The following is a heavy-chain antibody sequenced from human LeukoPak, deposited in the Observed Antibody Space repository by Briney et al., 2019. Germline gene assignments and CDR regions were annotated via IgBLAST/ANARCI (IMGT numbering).Heavy chain of an antibody. Sequence: SETLSLTCAVSGGSISSGGYSWSWIRQPPGKGLEWIGYIYHSGSTYYNPFLKSRVTISVDRSKNQFSLKLSSVTAADTAVYYCARASITMVRGDGAFDIWGQGTMVTVSS. CDR2: IYHSGST. V-gene: IGHV4-30-2*01. CDR1: GGSISSGGYS. J-gene: IGHJ3*02. CDR3: ARASITMVRGDGAFDI. D-gene: IGHD3-10*01.